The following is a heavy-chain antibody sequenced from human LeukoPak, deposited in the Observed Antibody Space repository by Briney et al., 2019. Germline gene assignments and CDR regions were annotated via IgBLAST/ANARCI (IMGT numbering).Heavy chain of an antibody. CDR1: GFTFSNYW. CDR3: AKREGYSIFDY. Sequence: GGSLRLSCAASGFTFSNYWMSWVRQAPGKGLEWVANMKQDGSEIYYEDSVKGRFTIARDNAKNSLYLQMNNLRAEDTAVYYCAKREGYSIFDYWGQGTLVTVSS. D-gene: IGHD5-24*01. J-gene: IGHJ4*02. CDR2: MKQDGSEI. V-gene: IGHV3-7*03.